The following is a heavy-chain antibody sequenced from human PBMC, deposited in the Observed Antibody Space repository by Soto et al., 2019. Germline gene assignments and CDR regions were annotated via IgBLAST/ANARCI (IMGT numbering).Heavy chain of an antibody. J-gene: IGHJ4*02. Sequence: ASVKVSCKTSGYIFTNYGVAWVRQAPAQGLELVAWISGYSDYPKYTQKFQGRVTVTTDTSTRTGYMELRNLRSDDTAVYYCARGSAGALYDFWGQGTLVTVSS. D-gene: IGHD6-13*01. CDR1: GYIFTNYG. CDR3: ARGSAGALYDF. V-gene: IGHV1-18*01. CDR2: ISGYSDYP.